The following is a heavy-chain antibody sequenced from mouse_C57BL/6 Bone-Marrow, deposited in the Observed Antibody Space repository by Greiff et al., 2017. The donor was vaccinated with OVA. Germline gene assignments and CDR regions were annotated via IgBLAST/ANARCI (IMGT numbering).Heavy chain of an antibody. CDR3: ARQGRPSHLDD. J-gene: IGHJ2*01. V-gene: IGHV5-12*01. Sequence: EVKLMESGGGLVQPGGSLKLSCAASGFTFSDYYMYWVRQTPEQRLEWVAYISNGGGSTYYPDTVKGRFTISRDNAKNTLYLQMSRLKAEDTAIYYCARQGRPSHLDDWGQGTTLTVSS. CDR2: ISNGGGST. CDR1: GFTFSDYY.